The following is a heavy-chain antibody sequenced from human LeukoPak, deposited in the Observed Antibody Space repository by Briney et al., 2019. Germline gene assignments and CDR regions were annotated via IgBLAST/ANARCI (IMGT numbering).Heavy chain of an antibody. J-gene: IGHJ3*02. CDR2: IYTSGSI. CDR3: ARQSCSSTSCPHRNVFDI. V-gene: IGHV4-4*09. Sequence: PSETLSLTCTVSGGPIIGYYWTWIRQPPGKGLEWIGYIYTSGSINYNPSLKSRVTISVDMSKNQFSLQLSSVTAADTAVYYCARQSCSSTSCPHRNVFDIWGQGTMVTVSS. CDR1: GGPIIGYY. D-gene: IGHD2-2*01.